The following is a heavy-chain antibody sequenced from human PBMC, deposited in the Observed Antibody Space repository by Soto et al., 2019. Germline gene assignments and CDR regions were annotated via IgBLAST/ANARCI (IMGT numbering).Heavy chain of an antibody. D-gene: IGHD2-21*02. Sequence: SETLSLTCSVSGGSISSSIYFWGWIRQPPGKGLEWIGSIYYSGSTYYNPSLKSRVTVSVDTSKNQFSLKLSSVTAADTAVYYCARHPSDFWFDPWGQG. J-gene: IGHJ5*02. CDR2: IYYSGST. V-gene: IGHV4-39*01. CDR1: GGSISSSIYF. CDR3: ARHPSDFWFDP.